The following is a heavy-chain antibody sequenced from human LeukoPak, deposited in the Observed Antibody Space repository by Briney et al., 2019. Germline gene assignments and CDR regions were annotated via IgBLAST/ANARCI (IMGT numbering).Heavy chain of an antibody. CDR2: IIPIFGTA. D-gene: IGHD1-1*01. Sequence: SVKVSCTASGGTFSSYAISWVRQAPGQGLEWMGGIIPIFGTANYAQKFQGRVTITADESTSTAYMELSSLRSEDTAVYCCARELGNRYNWNDGEGAFDIWGQGTMVTVSS. CDR1: GGTFSSYA. CDR3: ARELGNRYNWNDGEGAFDI. J-gene: IGHJ3*02. V-gene: IGHV1-69*13.